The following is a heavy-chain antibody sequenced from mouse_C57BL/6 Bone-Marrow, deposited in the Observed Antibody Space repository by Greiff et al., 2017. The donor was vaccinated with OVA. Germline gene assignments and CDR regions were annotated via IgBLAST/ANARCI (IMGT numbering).Heavy chain of an antibody. Sequence: EVQVVESGGGLVQPGGSLSLSCAASGFTFTDYYMSWVRQPPGKALEWLGFIRNKANGYTTEYSASVKGRFTISRDNSQSILYLQMNALRAEDSATYYCARYKSYAMDYWGQGTSVTVSS. CDR2: IRNKANGYTT. CDR3: ARYKSYAMDY. CDR1: GFTFTDYY. V-gene: IGHV7-3*01. J-gene: IGHJ4*01.